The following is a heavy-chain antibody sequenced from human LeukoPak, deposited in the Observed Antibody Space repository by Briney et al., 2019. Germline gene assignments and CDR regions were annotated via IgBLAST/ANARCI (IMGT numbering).Heavy chain of an antibody. CDR2: TYFESYGSKLYN. J-gene: IGHJ4*02. CDR3: ARGTGWPLFDY. D-gene: IGHD6-19*01. V-gene: IGHV6-1*01. Sequence: SQTLSLTCAISGDSVSRNNIAWNWIRQSPSRGLEWLGRTYFESYGSKLYNEYAVSVKGRITINPDTSKNQFSLHLNPMTPEDAGVYYCARGTGWPLFDYWGQGTPVTVSS. CDR1: GDSVSRNNIA.